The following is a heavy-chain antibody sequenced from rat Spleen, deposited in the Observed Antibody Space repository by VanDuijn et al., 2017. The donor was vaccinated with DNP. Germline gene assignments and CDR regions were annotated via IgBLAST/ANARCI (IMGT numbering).Heavy chain of an antibody. CDR2: ISPRGGSS. CDR1: GFTFSNYD. V-gene: IGHV5S23*01. Sequence: EMQLVESGGGLVQPGRSLRLSCAASGFTFSNYDMVWVRQAPTKGLEWVASISPRGGSSYYRDSVKGRFTVSRDNAKSSLYLQMDSLRSEDTATYYCARREQPDYWGQGVMVTVSS. CDR3: ARREQPDY. J-gene: IGHJ2*01.